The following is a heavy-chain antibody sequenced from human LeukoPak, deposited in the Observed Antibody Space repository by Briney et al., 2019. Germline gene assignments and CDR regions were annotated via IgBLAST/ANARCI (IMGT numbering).Heavy chain of an antibody. J-gene: IGHJ4*02. CDR1: GYTFTGYY. CDR2: INPNSGGT. Sequence: ASVKVSCKASGYTFTGYYTHWVRQAPGQGLEWMGWINPNSGGTNYAQKFQGRVTMTRDTSISTAYMELSRLRSDDTAVYYCAGNSGYVLSPFDYWGQGTLVTVSS. V-gene: IGHV1-2*02. D-gene: IGHD5-12*01. CDR3: AGNSGYVLSPFDY.